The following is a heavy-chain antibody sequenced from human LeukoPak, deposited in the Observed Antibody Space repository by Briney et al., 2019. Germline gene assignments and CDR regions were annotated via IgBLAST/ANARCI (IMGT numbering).Heavy chain of an antibody. CDR1: GFIFDDYA. J-gene: IGHJ4*02. CDR2: ISWNSGRT. V-gene: IGHV3-9*03. CDR3: TKDIGYTSGQGLDY. D-gene: IGHD6-19*01. Sequence: GRSLRLSCAASGFIFDDYAMHWVRQAPGKGLEWVSGISWNSGRTDYADSVKGRFTISRDNAKNSLYLQMNSLRSEDMALYYCTKDIGYTSGQGLDYWGQGTLVTVSS.